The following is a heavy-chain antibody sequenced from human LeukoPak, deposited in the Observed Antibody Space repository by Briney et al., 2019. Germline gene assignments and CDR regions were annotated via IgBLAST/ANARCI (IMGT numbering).Heavy chain of an antibody. V-gene: IGHV3-7*01. D-gene: IGHD3-3*01. J-gene: IGHJ4*02. CDR2: IKQDGNEK. CDR3: ARDYDL. Sequence: GGSLRLSCAASGFTFRNDWMNWVRQAPGKGLEWVANIKQDGNEKFYVDSVKGRFTISRDNAKNSLFLQMNSLRAEDTAVYYCARDYDLWGQGTLVTVSS. CDR1: GFTFRNDW.